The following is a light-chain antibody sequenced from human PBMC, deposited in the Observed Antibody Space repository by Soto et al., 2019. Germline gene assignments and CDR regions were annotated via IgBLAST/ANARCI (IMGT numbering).Light chain of an antibody. CDR2: EVT. CDR1: SSDVGGYNY. V-gene: IGLV2-14*01. J-gene: IGLJ2*01. Sequence: QSVLTQPASVSGSLGQSITISCTGTSSDVGGYNYVSWYQQHPGKDPKVVIFEVTKRPSGVSSRFSGSKSGNTASLTVSGPQAEDEGDYYCRSYTSSRTVLFGGGTKLTVL. CDR3: RSYTSSRTVL.